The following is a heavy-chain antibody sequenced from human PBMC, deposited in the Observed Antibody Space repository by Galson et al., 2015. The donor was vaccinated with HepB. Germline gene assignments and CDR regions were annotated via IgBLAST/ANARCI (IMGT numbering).Heavy chain of an antibody. J-gene: IGHJ2*01. Sequence: SVKVSCKASGYTFTSYHMHWVRQAPGQGLEWMGGIIPIFGTANYAQKFQGRVTITADESTSTAYMELSSLRSKDTAVYYCAREETQLRWYFDLWGRGTLVTVSS. CDR1: GYTFTSYH. D-gene: IGHD5-18*01. V-gene: IGHV1-69*13. CDR3: AREETQLRWYFDL. CDR2: IIPIFGTA.